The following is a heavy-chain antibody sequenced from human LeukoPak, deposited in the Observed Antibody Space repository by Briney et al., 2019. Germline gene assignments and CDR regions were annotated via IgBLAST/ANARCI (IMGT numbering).Heavy chain of an antibody. CDR1: GFSFKNYA. CDR3: ARGSTYYDSSGQVPFDY. D-gene: IGHD3-22*01. Sequence: GRSLRLSCVASGFSFKNYAIHWVRQAPGKGLEWVSVISFDGGIQYYADSVKGRFTISRDNGKNTLYLQMNSLRAEDTAVYYCARGSTYYDSSGQVPFDYWGQGTLVTVSS. CDR2: ISFDGGIQ. J-gene: IGHJ4*02. V-gene: IGHV3-30-3*01.